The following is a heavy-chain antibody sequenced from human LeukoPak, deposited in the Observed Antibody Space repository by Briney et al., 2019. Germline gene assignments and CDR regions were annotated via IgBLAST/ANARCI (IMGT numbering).Heavy chain of an antibody. J-gene: IGHJ5*02. V-gene: IGHV1-2*06. CDR3: ARDPTPSSPRLAFFDNWFDP. CDR2: INPNSGGT. Sequence: ASVKVSCKASGYTFTSNYMHWVRQAPGQGLEWMGRINPNSGGTNYAQKFQGRVTMTRDTSISTAYMELSRLRSDDTAVYYCARDPTPSSPRLAFFDNWFDPWGQGTLVTVSS. CDR1: GYTFTSNY. D-gene: IGHD6-13*01.